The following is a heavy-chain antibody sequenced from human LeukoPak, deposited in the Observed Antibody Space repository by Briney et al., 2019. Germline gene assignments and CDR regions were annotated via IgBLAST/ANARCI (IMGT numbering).Heavy chain of an antibody. D-gene: IGHD2-2*01. V-gene: IGHV4-4*09. J-gene: IGHJ3*01. Sequence: SETLSLTCTVSGSISSYYWSWIRQPPGKGLEWIGYIYTSGSTNYNPSLKSRVTISVDTSKNQFSLDLSSVTAADTAVYYCARKKFSSTSWLTKNAFDLWGQGTMVTVSS. CDR1: GSISSYY. CDR2: IYTSGST. CDR3: ARKKFSSTSWLTKNAFDL.